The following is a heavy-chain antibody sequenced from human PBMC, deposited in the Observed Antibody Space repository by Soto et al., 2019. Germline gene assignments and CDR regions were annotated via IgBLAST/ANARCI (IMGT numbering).Heavy chain of an antibody. CDR3: ARGGGIVVVTAPYDH. CDR1: GYTFTSYD. Sequence: ASVKVSCKASGYTFTSYDINWVRQATGQGLEWMGWMNPNSGNTGYAQKFQGRVTMTRNTSTSTAYMELSSLRSEDTAVYYCARGGGIVVVTAPYDHRAQRTPVTVSS. D-gene: IGHD2-21*02. CDR2: MNPNSGNT. V-gene: IGHV1-8*01. J-gene: IGHJ4*02.